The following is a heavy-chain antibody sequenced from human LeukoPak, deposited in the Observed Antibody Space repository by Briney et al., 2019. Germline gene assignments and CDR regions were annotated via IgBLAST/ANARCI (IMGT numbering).Heavy chain of an antibody. CDR2: LYYSGST. D-gene: IGHD5-18*01. V-gene: IGHV4-34*01. CDR3: ARHGERGYSYGHDY. CDR1: GGSFSGYY. J-gene: IGHJ4*02. Sequence: SETLSLTCAVYGGSFSGYYWSWIRQPPGKGLEWIGSLYYSGSTYYNPSLKSRVTISVDTSKNQLSLKLSFVTAADTAVYYCARHGERGYSYGHDYWGQGTLVTVSS.